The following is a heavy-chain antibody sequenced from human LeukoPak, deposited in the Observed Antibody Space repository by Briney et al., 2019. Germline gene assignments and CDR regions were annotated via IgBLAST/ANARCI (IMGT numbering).Heavy chain of an antibody. CDR3: ARDLDGYSSSEFHDAFDI. Sequence: SQTLSLTCAISGDSVSSNSAAWNWIRQSPSRGLEWLGRTYYRSKRYNDYAVSVKSRITINPDTSKNQFSLQLNSVTPEDTAVYYCARDLDGYSSSEFHDAFDIWGQGTMVTVSS. J-gene: IGHJ3*02. D-gene: IGHD6-6*01. CDR1: GDSVSSNSAA. CDR2: TYYRSKRYN. V-gene: IGHV6-1*01.